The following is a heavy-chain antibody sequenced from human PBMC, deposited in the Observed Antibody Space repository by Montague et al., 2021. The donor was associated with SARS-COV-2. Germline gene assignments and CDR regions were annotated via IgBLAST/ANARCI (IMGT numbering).Heavy chain of an antibody. J-gene: IGHJ5*02. V-gene: IGHV4-34*01. Sequence: SETLSLTCAVYGGSVSDYYWSWIRQPPGKGLEWIGEINHSGSTNYNPPPKSRVTTSVDTSKNQFSLKLTSVTAADTAVYYCARGPRITMIVVVITDIWFDPWGQGTLVTVSS. CDR1: GGSVSDYY. D-gene: IGHD3-22*01. CDR3: ARGPRITMIVVVITDIWFDP. CDR2: INHSGST.